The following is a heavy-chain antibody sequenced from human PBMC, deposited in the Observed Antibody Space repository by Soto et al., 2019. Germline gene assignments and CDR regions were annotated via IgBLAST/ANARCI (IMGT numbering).Heavy chain of an antibody. CDR2: VYYTGST. Sequence: PSETLSLTCTVSGSSISSYFWTWVRQPPGKGQEWIGYVYYTGSTNYNPSLKSRVAISVDTSKSQYSLKLTSLTAAGTAVYYCSRGYYGAGTYFFDSWGQGTLVTVSS. CDR3: SRGYYGAGTYFFDS. J-gene: IGHJ4*02. D-gene: IGHD3-10*01. CDR1: GSSISSYF. V-gene: IGHV4-59*01.